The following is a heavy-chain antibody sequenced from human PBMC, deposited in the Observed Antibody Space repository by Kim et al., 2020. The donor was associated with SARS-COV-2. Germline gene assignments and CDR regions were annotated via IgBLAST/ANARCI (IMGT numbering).Heavy chain of an antibody. V-gene: IGHV3-21*01. Sequence: GGSLRLSCAASGFTFSSYSMNWVRQAPGKGLEWVSSISSSSSYIYYADSVKGRFTISRDNAKNSLYLQMNSLRAEDTAVYYCARDQVLHTEQQLVQEDWFDPWGQGTLVTVSS. CDR2: ISSSSSYI. D-gene: IGHD6-13*01. J-gene: IGHJ5*02. CDR1: GFTFSSYS. CDR3: ARDQVLHTEQQLVQEDWFDP.